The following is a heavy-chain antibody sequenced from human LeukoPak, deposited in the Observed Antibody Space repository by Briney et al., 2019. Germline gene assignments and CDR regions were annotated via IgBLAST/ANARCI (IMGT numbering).Heavy chain of an antibody. J-gene: IGHJ5*02. CDR2: INPNSGGT. Sequence: ASVKVSCKASGYTFTGYYMHWVRQAPGQGLEWMGRINPNSGGTNYAQKFQGRVTMTRDTSISTAYMELSRLRSDDTAVYCCARTLRGGGNNWFDPWGQGTLVTVSS. V-gene: IGHV1-2*06. CDR3: ARTLRGGGNNWFDP. D-gene: IGHD3-16*01. CDR1: GYTFTGYY.